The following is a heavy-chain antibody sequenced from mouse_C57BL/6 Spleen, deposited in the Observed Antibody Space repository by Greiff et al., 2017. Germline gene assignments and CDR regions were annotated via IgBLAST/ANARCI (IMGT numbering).Heavy chain of an antibody. CDR2: IDPSDSYT. CDR3: ARAFITTVVARYFDV. V-gene: IGHV1-50*01. D-gene: IGHD1-1*01. J-gene: IGHJ1*03. Sequence: HVQLQQPGAELVKPGASVKLSCKASGYTFTSYWMQWVKQRPGQGLEWIGEIDPSDSYTNYNQKFKGKATLTVDTSSSTAYMQLSSLTSEDSAVYYCARAFITTVVARYFDVWGTGTTVTVSS. CDR1: GYTFTSYW.